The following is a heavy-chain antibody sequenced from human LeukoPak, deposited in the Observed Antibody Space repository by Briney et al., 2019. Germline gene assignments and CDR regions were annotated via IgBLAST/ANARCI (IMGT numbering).Heavy chain of an antibody. J-gene: IGHJ5*02. CDR3: AKVGVGATTKLDP. CDR2: IYSGGST. D-gene: IGHD1-26*01. V-gene: IGHV3-23*03. CDR1: GFTFSSYA. Sequence: GGSLRLSCAASGFTFSSYAMSWVRQAPGKGLEWVSVIYSGGSTYYADSVKGRFTISRDNSKNTLYLQMNSLRAEDTAVYYCAKVGVGATTKLDPWGQGTLVTVSS.